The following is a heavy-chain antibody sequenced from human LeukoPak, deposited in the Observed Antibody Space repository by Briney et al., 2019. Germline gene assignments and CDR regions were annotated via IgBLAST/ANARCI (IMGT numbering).Heavy chain of an antibody. CDR2: VNHSGDT. Sequence: SETLSLTCAIYGGSLSGHYWRWIRQPPGKGLEWIGEVNHSGDTAHNPSLRSRVTMSVDRSKIQFSLRLTSVSAADSGIYYCARDTQMRSNCRGRRCFYMDVWGRGATVTVSS. CDR3: ARDTQMRSNCRGRRCFYMDV. J-gene: IGHJ6*03. D-gene: IGHD1-1*01. CDR1: GGSLSGHY. V-gene: IGHV4-34*01.